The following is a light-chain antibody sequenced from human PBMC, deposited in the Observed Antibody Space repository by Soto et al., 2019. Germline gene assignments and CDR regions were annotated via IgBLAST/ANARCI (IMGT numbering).Light chain of an antibody. Sequence: QSALTQPRSVSGSPGRSVTISCSGTSSGVGDYKYVSWYRQHPGKAPKLIMYDVSERPSGVPDRFSGSKSGNTASLTISGLQAEDEADYYCCSYAGSYSYVFGPGTKLTLL. CDR2: DVS. V-gene: IGLV2-11*01. CDR3: CSYAGSYSYV. CDR1: SSGVGDYKY. J-gene: IGLJ1*01.